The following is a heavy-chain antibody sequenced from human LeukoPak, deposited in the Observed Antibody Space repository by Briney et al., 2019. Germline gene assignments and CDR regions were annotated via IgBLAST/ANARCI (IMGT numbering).Heavy chain of an antibody. V-gene: IGHV3-48*03. CDR1: GFTFDDYG. J-gene: IGHJ4*02. CDR2: ISSSGSTI. D-gene: IGHD3-10*01. CDR3: ARDPLLWFGESYFDY. Sequence: GGSLRLSCAASGFTFDDYGMSWVRQAPGKGLEWVSYISSSGSTIYYADSVKGRFTISRDNAKNSLYLQMNSLRAEDTAVYYCARDPLLWFGESYFDYWGQGTLVTVSS.